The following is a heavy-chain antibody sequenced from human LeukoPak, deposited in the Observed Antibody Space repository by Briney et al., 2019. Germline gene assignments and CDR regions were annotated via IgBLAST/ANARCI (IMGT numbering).Heavy chain of an antibody. CDR1: GFTFNNDA. V-gene: IGHV3-30*18. CDR2: ISYDGSNK. J-gene: IGHJ4*02. Sequence: HSGKSLRLSCAASGFTFNNDAMHWVRQAPGKGLEWVAVISYDGSNKYYADSVKGRFTISRDNSKNTLYLQMNSLRAEDTAVYYCAKVRYFGSGWYLLGYWGQGTLVTVSS. D-gene: IGHD6-19*01. CDR3: AKVRYFGSGWYLLGY.